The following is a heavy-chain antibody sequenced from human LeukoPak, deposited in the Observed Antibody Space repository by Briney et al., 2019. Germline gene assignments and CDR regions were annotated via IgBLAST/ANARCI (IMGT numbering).Heavy chain of an antibody. CDR3: ARDKLERPYYFDY. CDR2: ISSSSSYI. J-gene: IGHJ4*02. CDR1: GFTFSSYS. D-gene: IGHD1-1*01. Sequence: GGSLRLSCAASGFTFSSYSMNWVRPAPGKGLEWVSSISSSSSYIYYADSVKGRFTISRDNAKNSLYLQMNSLRAEDTAVYDCARDKLERPYYFDYWGQGTLVTVPS. V-gene: IGHV3-21*01.